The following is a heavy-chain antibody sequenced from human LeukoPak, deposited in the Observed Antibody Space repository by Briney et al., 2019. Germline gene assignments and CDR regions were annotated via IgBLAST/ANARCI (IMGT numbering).Heavy chain of an antibody. J-gene: IGHJ4*02. CDR3: ARTVSYSSSSEHYFDY. V-gene: IGHV4-4*02. CDR1: GVSISSGNW. Sequence: PSETLSLTREVSGVSISSGNWWSWVRQPPGKGLDWIGQLYHSGSTNYNPPLKSRVTMSVDTSKNEFSLMMSSVTAADTAVYYCARTVSYSSSSEHYFDYWGQGTLVTVAS. D-gene: IGHD6-6*01. CDR2: LYHSGST.